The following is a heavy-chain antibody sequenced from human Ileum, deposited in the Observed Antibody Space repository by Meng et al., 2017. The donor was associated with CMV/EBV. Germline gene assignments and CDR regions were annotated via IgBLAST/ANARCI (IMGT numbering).Heavy chain of an antibody. V-gene: IGHV4-34*01. CDR1: DASFSDFY. CDR3: ARGQDNHKGGVH. J-gene: IGHJ4*02. Sequence: QLWGAGLLKPSETLSLTCDVYDASFSDFYWSWTRHLPGKGLEWIGEIHPSGSTHYNPSLESRVSISVHMSNNQFSLKVSSVTAADTAVYYCARGQDNHKGGVHWGQGTLVTVFS. CDR2: IHPSGST. D-gene: IGHD1-14*01.